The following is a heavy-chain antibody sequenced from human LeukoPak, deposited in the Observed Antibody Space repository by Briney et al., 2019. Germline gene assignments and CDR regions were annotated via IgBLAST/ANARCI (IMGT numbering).Heavy chain of an antibody. CDR1: GGSISSYY. J-gene: IGHJ4*02. CDR2: IYHSGST. CDR3: ARGRGDILTGYYDY. Sequence: SETLSLTCTVSGGSISSYYWSWIRQPPGKGLEWIGYIYHSGSTYYNPSLKSRVTISVDRSKNQFSLKLSSVTAADTAVYYCARGRGDILTGYYDYWGQGTLVNVSS. D-gene: IGHD3-9*01. V-gene: IGHV4-59*12.